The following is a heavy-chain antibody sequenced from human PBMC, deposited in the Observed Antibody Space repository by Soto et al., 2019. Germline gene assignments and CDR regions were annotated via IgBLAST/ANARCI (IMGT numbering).Heavy chain of an antibody. CDR3: TRRLEGSADFRSGYYQAGGMDV. CDR2: IRSKANSYAT. D-gene: IGHD3-3*01. CDR1: GFTFSGSA. J-gene: IGHJ6*02. V-gene: IGHV3-73*02. Sequence: EVQLVESGGGLVQPGGSLKLSCAASGFTFSGSAMHWVRQASGKGLEWVGRIRSKANSYATAYAASVKGRFTISRDDSKNTAYLQMSSLKTEDTAVDYCTRRLEGSADFRSGYYQAGGMDVWGQGTTVTVSS.